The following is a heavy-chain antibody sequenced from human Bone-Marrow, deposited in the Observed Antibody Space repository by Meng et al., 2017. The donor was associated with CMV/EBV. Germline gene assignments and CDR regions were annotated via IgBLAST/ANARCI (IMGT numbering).Heavy chain of an antibody. D-gene: IGHD3-10*01. J-gene: IGHJ5*02. CDR3: ARAAGWFDP. CDR1: GFTFSDYY. V-gene: IGHV3-11*01. CDR2: ISSSGTTK. Sequence: LSCAASGFTFSDYYMSWIRQAPGKGLEWVSYISSSGTTKYHADSVKGRFTISRDNTKNSLYLQMNSLRAEDTAIYYCARAAGWFDPWGQGTLVTVSS.